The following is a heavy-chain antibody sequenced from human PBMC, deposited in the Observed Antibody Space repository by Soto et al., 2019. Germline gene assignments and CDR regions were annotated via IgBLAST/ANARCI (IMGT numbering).Heavy chain of an antibody. D-gene: IGHD3-16*02. V-gene: IGHV3-48*02. J-gene: IGHJ4*02. Sequence: GGSLRLSCAASGFTFSTYSMNWVRQAPGKGLEWVSYISSSSGTKYYADSVKGRFTISKDNAKNSLYLHLNSLRDEDTAVYYCARDPSLGEVSFGFDYWGQGALVTVSS. CDR2: ISSSSGTK. CDR3: ARDPSLGEVSFGFDY. CDR1: GFTFSTYS.